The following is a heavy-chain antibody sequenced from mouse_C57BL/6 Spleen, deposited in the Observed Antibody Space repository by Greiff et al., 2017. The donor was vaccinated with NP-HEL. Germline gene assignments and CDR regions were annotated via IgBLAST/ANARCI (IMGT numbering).Heavy chain of an antibody. Sequence: EVKVVESGPELVKPGASVKISCKASGYSFTDYNMNWVKQSNGKSLEWIGVINPNYGTTSYNQKFKGKATLTVDQSSSTAYMQLNSLTSEDSAVYYCARQGSGDYGSSSFAYWGQGTLVTVSA. J-gene: IGHJ3*01. V-gene: IGHV1-39*01. CDR3: ARQGSGDYGSSSFAY. CDR2: INPNYGTT. CDR1: GYSFTDYN. D-gene: IGHD1-1*01.